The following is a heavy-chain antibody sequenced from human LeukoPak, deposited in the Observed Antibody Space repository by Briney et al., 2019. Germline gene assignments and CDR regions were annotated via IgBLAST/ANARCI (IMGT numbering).Heavy chain of an antibody. CDR3: ARDDLVLMVYAPPQGY. CDR2: IYTSGST. V-gene: IGHV4-4*07. J-gene: IGHJ4*02. D-gene: IGHD2-8*01. Sequence: SETLSLTRTVSGGSISSYYWSWIRQPAGKGLEWIGRIYTSGSTNYNPSLKSRVTMSVDTSKNQFSLKLSSVTAADTAVYYCARDDLVLMVYAPPQGYWGQGTLVTVSS. CDR1: GGSISSYY.